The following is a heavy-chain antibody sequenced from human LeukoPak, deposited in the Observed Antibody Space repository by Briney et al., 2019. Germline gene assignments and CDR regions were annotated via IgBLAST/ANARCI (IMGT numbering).Heavy chain of an antibody. CDR2: ISGSGGST. J-gene: IGHJ4*02. CDR1: GFTFSDYY. V-gene: IGHV3-23*01. CDR3: AKDAYRDYYDSSGYYYAGGIDY. Sequence: GGSLRLSCAASGFTFSDYYMSWVRQAPGKGLEWVSAISGSGGSTYYADSVKGRFTISRDNSKNTLYLQMNSLRAEDTAVYYCAKDAYRDYYDSSGYYYAGGIDYWGQGTLVAVSS. D-gene: IGHD3-22*01.